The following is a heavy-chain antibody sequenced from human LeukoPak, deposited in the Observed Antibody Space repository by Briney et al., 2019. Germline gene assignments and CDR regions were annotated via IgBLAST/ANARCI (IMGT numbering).Heavy chain of an antibody. D-gene: IGHD3-10*01. CDR2: IYYSGST. CDR1: GGSISSYY. V-gene: IGHV4-59*08. CDR3: ARLWFGEFTFDY. J-gene: IGHJ4*01. Sequence: PSETLSLTCTVSGGSISSYYWSWIRQPPGKGLEWIGYIYYSGSTNYNPSLKSRVTISVDTSKNQFSLKLSSVTAADTAVYYCARLWFGEFTFDYWGHGTLVTVSS.